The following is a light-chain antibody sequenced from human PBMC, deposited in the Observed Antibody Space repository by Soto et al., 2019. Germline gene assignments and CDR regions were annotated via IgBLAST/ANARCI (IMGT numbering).Light chain of an antibody. CDR3: QQSYLTWT. Sequence: DIQVTQSPSSLSASVGDSVTITCRTSQTIGTFLNWYQQKPGKVPKLLISSASSLHAGVPSRFSASGSGTDFTLTISSLQPEDFAAYYCQQSYLTWTIGQRTKVE. CDR1: QTIGTF. V-gene: IGKV1-39*01. J-gene: IGKJ1*01. CDR2: SAS.